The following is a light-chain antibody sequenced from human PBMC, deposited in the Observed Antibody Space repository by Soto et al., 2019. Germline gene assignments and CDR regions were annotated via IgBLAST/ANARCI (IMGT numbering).Light chain of an antibody. Sequence: EIVLTPSPGTLSFSPVERATLSCRASQSVSSSYLAWYQQKPGQAPRLLIYGASSRATGIPDRFSGSGSGTDFTLTISRLEPEDFAVYYCQKYGSSPRTCGQGTKGDIK. CDR3: QKYGSSPRT. CDR1: QSVSSSY. V-gene: IGKV3-20*01. J-gene: IGKJ1*01. CDR2: GAS.